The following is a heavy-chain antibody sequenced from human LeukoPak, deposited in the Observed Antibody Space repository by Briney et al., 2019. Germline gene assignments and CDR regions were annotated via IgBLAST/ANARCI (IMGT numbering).Heavy chain of an antibody. D-gene: IGHD5-12*01. CDR3: AKGSRGPFDY. CDR1: GFTFDDYA. V-gene: IGHV3-9*01. J-gene: IGHJ4*02. Sequence: GGSLRLSCAASGFTFDDYAMHWVRQAPGKGLEWVSGISWNSGSIGYADSVKGRFTISRDNAKNSLYLQVNSLRAEDTALYYCAKGSRGPFDYWGQGTLVTVSS. CDR2: ISWNSGSI.